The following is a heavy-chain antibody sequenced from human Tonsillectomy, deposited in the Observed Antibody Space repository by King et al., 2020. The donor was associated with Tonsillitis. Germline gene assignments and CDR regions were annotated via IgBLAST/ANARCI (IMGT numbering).Heavy chain of an antibody. CDR1: GYTFASYG. D-gene: IGHD3-22*01. Sequence: VQLVESGAEVKKPGASVKVSCKASGYTFASYGISWVRQAPGQGLEWMGWIGVYNGKTKYAQRLQDRVTVITDTSAKTAYMELRSLRSDDTAMYYCARDINYYNSSGYYWGAFDYWGQGTLITVSS. J-gene: IGHJ4*02. V-gene: IGHV1-18*01. CDR3: ARDINYYNSSGYYWGAFDY. CDR2: IGVYNGKT.